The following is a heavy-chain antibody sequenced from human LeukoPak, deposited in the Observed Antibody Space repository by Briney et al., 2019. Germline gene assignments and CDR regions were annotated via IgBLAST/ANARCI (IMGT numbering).Heavy chain of an antibody. CDR2: FDPEDGET. V-gene: IGHV1-24*01. Sequence: ASVKVSCKVSGYTLTELSMHWVRQAPGKGLEWMGGFDPEDGETIYAQKFQGRVTITEDTSTDTAYMELSSLRSEDTAVYYCATVDIVATIPSSFDYWGQGTLVTVSS. D-gene: IGHD5-12*01. CDR3: ATVDIVATIPSSFDY. J-gene: IGHJ4*02. CDR1: GYTLTELS.